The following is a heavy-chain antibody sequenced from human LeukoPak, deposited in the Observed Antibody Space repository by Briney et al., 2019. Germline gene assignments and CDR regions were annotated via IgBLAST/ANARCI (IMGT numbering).Heavy chain of an antibody. CDR1: GGSISSYY. CDR3: ARGLLMGIAPSGYYYYGMDV. Sequence: SETLSLTCTVSGGSISSYYWSWIRQPAGKGLEWIGRIYTSGSTNYNPSLKSRVTMSVDTSKNQFSLKLSSVTAADTAVYYCARGLLMGIAPSGYYYYGMDVWGQGTTVTVSS. V-gene: IGHV4-4*07. D-gene: IGHD3-16*01. CDR2: IYTSGST. J-gene: IGHJ6*02.